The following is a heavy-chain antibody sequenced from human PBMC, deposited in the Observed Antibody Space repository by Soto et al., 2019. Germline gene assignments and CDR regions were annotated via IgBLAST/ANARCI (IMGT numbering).Heavy chain of an antibody. J-gene: IGHJ4*02. V-gene: IGHV1-18*01. CDR2: ISAYNTNT. Sequence: QVQLVQSGAEVKKPGASVKVSCKTSGYTFTSYHISWVRQAPGQGLEWMGWISAYNTNTNNAQKFQGRVTMTTDTLTSTAYMELRSLRSDDAAVYDCARDTPPTDYWGQGTLVTVSS. CDR1: GYTFTSYH. CDR3: ARDTPPTDY.